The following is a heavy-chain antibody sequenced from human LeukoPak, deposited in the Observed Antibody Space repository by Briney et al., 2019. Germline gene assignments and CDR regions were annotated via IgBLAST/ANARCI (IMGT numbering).Heavy chain of an antibody. CDR1: GFTFRSDS. V-gene: IGHV3-21*01. J-gene: IGHJ4*02. D-gene: IGHD3-3*01. Sequence: GGSLRLSCADSGFTFRSDSMNWVRQAPGKGLEWVSSISSSSSYIYYADSVKGRFTISRDNAKNSLYLQMNSLRAEDTAVYYCARDSRHGSGFWGQGTLVSVSS. CDR3: ARDSRHGSGF. CDR2: ISSSSSYI.